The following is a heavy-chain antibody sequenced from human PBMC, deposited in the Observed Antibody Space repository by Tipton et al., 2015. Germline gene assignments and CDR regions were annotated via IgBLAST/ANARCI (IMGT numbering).Heavy chain of an antibody. D-gene: IGHD1-26*01. CDR1: GFTFSSYE. V-gene: IGHV3-48*03. CDR3: ARSGSYLKHYFDY. CDR2: ISSGGSTI. Sequence: SLRLSCAASGFTFSSYEMNWVRQAPGKGLEWVSYISSGGSTIYSADSVKGRFTISRDNAKNSLYLQMISLRAEDTAVYYCARSGSYLKHYFDYWGQGTLVIVSS. J-gene: IGHJ4*02.